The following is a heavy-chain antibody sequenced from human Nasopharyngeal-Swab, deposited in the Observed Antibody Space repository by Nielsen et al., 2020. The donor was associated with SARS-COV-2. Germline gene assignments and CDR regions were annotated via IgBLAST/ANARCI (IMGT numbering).Heavy chain of an antibody. Sequence: GESLKISCAASGFTFSSYAMSWVRQAPGKGLEWVSAISGSGGSTYYADSVKGRFTISRDNSKNTLYLQMNSLRAEDTAVYYCAKLHQQWLVRSFFDYWGQGTLVTVSS. D-gene: IGHD6-19*01. CDR2: ISGSGGST. J-gene: IGHJ4*02. CDR1: GFTFSSYA. V-gene: IGHV3-23*01. CDR3: AKLHQQWLVRSFFDY.